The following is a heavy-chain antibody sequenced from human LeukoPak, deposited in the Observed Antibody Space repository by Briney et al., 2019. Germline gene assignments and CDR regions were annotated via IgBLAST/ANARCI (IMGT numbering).Heavy chain of an antibody. CDR1: GFTFSSYW. J-gene: IGHJ4*02. V-gene: IGHV3-7*01. D-gene: IGHD3-22*01. CDR2: IKQDGSEK. CDR3: ARVPYYYDSSGYGNYFDY. Sequence: GGSLRLSCAASGFTFSSYWMSWVRQAPGKGLEWVANIKQDGSEKYYVGSVKGRFTISRDNAKNSLYLQMNSLRAEDTAVYYCARVPYYYDSSGYGNYFDYWGQGTLVTVSS.